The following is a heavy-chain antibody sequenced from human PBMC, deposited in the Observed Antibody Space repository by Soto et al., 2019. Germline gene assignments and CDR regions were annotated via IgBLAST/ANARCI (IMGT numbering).Heavy chain of an antibody. CDR1: RFTFSTYE. Sequence: EVQLVESGGALVQPGGSLRLSCAASRFTFSTYEMNWVHQAPGTGLEWVSYISTSGSTVYYADSVKGRFTISRDNTRNSLYLQMNSLRDEDTALYYCVRYCSTTLCNGVATRTFDYWGQGTLVTVSS. CDR3: VRYCSTTLCNGVATRTFDY. V-gene: IGHV3-48*03. CDR2: ISTSGSTV. J-gene: IGHJ4*02. D-gene: IGHD2-2*01.